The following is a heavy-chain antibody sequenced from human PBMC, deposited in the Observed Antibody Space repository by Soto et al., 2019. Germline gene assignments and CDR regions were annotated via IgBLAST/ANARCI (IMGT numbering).Heavy chain of an antibody. D-gene: IGHD2-21*02. CDR3: ARAYCGGDCYSHYYYGMDV. Sequence: ASVKVSCKASGYTFTGYYMHWVRQAPGQGLEWMGWINPNSGGTNYAQKFQGWVTMTRDTSISTAYMELSRLRSDDTAVYYCARAYCGGDCYSHYYYGMDVWGQGTTVTVSS. CDR1: GYTFTGYY. V-gene: IGHV1-2*04. CDR2: INPNSGGT. J-gene: IGHJ6*02.